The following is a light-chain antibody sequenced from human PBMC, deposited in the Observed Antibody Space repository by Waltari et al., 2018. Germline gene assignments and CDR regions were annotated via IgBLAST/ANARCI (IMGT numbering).Light chain of an antibody. V-gene: IGLV2-14*03. J-gene: IGLJ2*01. CDR3: SSYISSSTLEL. CDR2: DVS. CDR1: SSDVGGYNY. Sequence: QSALTQPASVSGSPGQSITISCTGTSSDVGGYNYVSWYQQHPGKAPKLMLYDVSTRPSGVSILFSGSKSGNTASLTISGLQAEDEADYYCSSYISSSTLELFGGGTSLTVL.